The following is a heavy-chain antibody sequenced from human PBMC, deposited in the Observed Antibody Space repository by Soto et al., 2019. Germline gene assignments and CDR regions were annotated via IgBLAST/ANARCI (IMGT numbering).Heavy chain of an antibody. D-gene: IGHD6-13*01. Sequence: PWETLTLTCTVSGGSFSGYYWNWVRQPPGKGLEWIGLIIANGYTDYNPSPMRGVCMSVDASSNEFSLRLTSMTAADTAVYYCVVNLAATGLNSLDPWGRGTLVTVSS. J-gene: IGHJ5*02. CDR2: IIANGYT. V-gene: IGHV4-4*07. CDR3: VVNLAATGLNSLDP. CDR1: GGSFSGYY.